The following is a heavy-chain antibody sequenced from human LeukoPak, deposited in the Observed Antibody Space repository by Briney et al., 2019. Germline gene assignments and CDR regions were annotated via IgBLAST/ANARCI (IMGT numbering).Heavy chain of an antibody. CDR3: TTVAHFDWLEYFQH. J-gene: IGHJ1*01. CDR1: GFTFSNAW. V-gene: IGHV3-15*01. D-gene: IGHD3-9*01. CDR2: IKSKTDGGTT. Sequence: GGSLRLSCAASGFTFSNAWMSWVRQAPGKGLEWVGRIKSKTDGGTTDYAAPVKGRFTISRDDSKNTLYLQMNSLKTEDTAVYYCTTVAHFDWLEYFQHWGQGTLVTVSS.